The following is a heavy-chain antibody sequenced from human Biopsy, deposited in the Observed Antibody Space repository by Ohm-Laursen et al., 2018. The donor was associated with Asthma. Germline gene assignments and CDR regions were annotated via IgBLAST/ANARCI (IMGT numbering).Heavy chain of an antibody. CDR2: MYYGETT. Sequence: SGTLSLTCTVSGASITSSAYYWGWIRQPPGKGLEWIGSMYYGETTYYSPSLESRVTISVDTSKNQFSLILSSVTAADTAVYYCARHDHRWDTYADFWGQGTLVTVSS. CDR3: ARHDHRWDTYADF. CDR1: GASITSSAYY. J-gene: IGHJ4*02. D-gene: IGHD2-2*01. V-gene: IGHV4-39*01.